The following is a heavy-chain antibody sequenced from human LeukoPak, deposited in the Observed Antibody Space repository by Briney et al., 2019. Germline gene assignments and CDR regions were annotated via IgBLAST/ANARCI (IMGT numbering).Heavy chain of an antibody. CDR1: GXTFSRYC. J-gene: IGHJ5*02. Sequence: GGSLRLSFAASGXTFSRYCMTWVRQAPGRGLERVDNIKQDGSEKYYVDSVKGRFTISRDNAKNSLYLQMNSLRAEDTAVYYCAKDLSVLVRFGESSRERWFDPWGQGTLVTVSS. CDR2: IKQDGSEK. D-gene: IGHD3-10*01. V-gene: IGHV3-7*04. CDR3: AKDLSVLVRFGESSRERWFDP.